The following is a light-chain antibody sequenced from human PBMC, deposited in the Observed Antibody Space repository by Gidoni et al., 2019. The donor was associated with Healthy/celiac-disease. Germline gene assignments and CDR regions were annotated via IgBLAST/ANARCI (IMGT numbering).Light chain of an antibody. CDR3: QQYNSYSRT. Sequence: DIQMTQSPSTLSASVGDRVTITCRASQNINSWLAWYQQKPGKAPKLLIYRASSLESGVPSRFSGSGSETEFTLTISSLQPDDFATYYCQQYNSYSRTFAQGTKVEIK. J-gene: IGKJ1*01. CDR1: QNINSW. CDR2: RAS. V-gene: IGKV1-5*03.